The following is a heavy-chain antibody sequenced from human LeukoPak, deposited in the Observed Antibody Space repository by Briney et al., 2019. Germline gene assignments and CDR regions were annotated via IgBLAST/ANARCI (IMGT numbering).Heavy chain of an antibody. D-gene: IGHD5-24*01. CDR3: ARVQDGYNQRYYYYYMDV. CDR1: GFIFNSYW. V-gene: IGHV3-7*01. Sequence: QTGGSLRLSCAASGFIFNSYWMSWVRQAPGKGLEWVSKIKQDGSENYYGDSVKGRFTISRDNAKNSLYLQMNSLRAEDTAVYYCARVQDGYNQRYYYYYMDVWGKGTTVTVSS. CDR2: IKQDGSEN. J-gene: IGHJ6*03.